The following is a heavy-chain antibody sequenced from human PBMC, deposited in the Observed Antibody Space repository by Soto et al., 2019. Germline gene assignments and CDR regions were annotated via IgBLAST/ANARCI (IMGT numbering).Heavy chain of an antibody. Sequence: GGSLRLSCAASGFTFSTYAMSWVRQAPAKGLEWVSAISGNGDSTYYADSVKGRFTISRDNSKNTPYLQMNSLRAEDTAVYYCATVDIELVPAAFGCPDSWGQGTLVTVSS. V-gene: IGHV3-23*01. J-gene: IGHJ4*02. D-gene: IGHD2-2*03. CDR1: GFTFSTYA. CDR2: ISGNGDST. CDR3: ATVDIELVPAAFGCPDS.